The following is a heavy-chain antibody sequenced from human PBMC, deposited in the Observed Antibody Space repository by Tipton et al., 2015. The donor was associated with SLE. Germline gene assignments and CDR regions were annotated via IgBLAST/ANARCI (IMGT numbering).Heavy chain of an antibody. CDR2: ISYDGSNK. J-gene: IGHJ3*02. CDR1: GFTFSSYA. Sequence: SLRLSCAASGFTFSSYAMHWVRQAPGKGLEWVAVISYDGSNKYYADSVKGRFTISRDNSKNTLYLQMNSPRAEDTAVYYCARPRPGDDAFDIWGQGTMVTVSS. D-gene: IGHD7-27*01. V-gene: IGHV3-30*04. CDR3: ARPRPGDDAFDI.